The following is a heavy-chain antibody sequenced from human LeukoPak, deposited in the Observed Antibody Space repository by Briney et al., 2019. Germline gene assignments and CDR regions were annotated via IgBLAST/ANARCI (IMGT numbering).Heavy chain of an antibody. D-gene: IGHD2-15*01. Sequence: GASLRLSCAASGFTFSSYAMSWVRQAPGKGLEWVSAISGSGGSTYYADSVKGRFTISRVNSKNTLYLQMNSLRAEDTAVYYCAKDRGRIYYYYGMDVWGQGTTVTVSS. CDR2: ISGSGGST. V-gene: IGHV3-23*01. J-gene: IGHJ6*02. CDR3: AKDRGRIYYYYGMDV. CDR1: GFTFSSYA.